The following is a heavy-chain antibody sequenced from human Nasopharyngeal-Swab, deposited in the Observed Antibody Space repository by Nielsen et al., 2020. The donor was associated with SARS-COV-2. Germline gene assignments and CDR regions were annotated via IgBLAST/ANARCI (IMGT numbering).Heavy chain of an antibody. D-gene: IGHD2-15*01. Sequence: WIRQPPGKGLEWVGFIRSKAYGGTTEYAASVKSRFTISRDDSKSIAYLQMNSLKTEDTAVYYCTRHLGYCSGGSCYSVDAFDIWGQGTMVTVSS. J-gene: IGHJ3*02. V-gene: IGHV3-49*02. CDR2: IRSKAYGGTT. CDR3: TRHLGYCSGGSCYSVDAFDI.